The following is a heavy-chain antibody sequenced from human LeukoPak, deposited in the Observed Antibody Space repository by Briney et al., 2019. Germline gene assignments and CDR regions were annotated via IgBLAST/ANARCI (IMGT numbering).Heavy chain of an antibody. D-gene: IGHD3-9*01. Sequence: GGSLRLSCAASGFTVSSNYMSWVRQAPGKGLEWVSVIYSGGSTYYADSVKGRFTISRDNSKNTLYLQMNSLRAEDTAVYYCARDHYDILTGYFYYYYGVDVWGQGTTVTVSS. CDR1: GFTVSSNY. V-gene: IGHV3-66*01. J-gene: IGHJ6*02. CDR2: IYSGGST. CDR3: ARDHYDILTGYFYYYYGVDV.